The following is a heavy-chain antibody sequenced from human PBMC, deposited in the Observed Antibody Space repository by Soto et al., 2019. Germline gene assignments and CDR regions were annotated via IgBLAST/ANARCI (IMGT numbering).Heavy chain of an antibody. J-gene: IGHJ4*02. D-gene: IGHD6-13*01. Sequence: QVQLQESGPGLVKPSGTLSLTCAVSGGSISSSHWWSWVRQPPGKGLGWIGEIYHGGSTNYNSSLNSRATISVDKSKNQFSLRLSAVTAADTAVYYCARKLVQTPYYFDYWGQGTLVTVSS. CDR2: IYHGGST. CDR1: GGSISSSHW. CDR3: ARKLVQTPYYFDY. V-gene: IGHV4-4*02.